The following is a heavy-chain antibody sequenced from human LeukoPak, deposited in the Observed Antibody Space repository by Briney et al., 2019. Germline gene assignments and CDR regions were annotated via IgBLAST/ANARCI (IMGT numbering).Heavy chain of an antibody. CDR2: ISSSSSYI. V-gene: IGHV3-21*01. CDR3: ARGFFDYVWGSYRSISFDY. CDR1: GFTFSSYS. J-gene: IGHJ4*02. D-gene: IGHD3-16*02. Sequence: KPGGSLRLXCAASGFTFSSYSMNWVRQAPGKGLEWVSSISSSSSYIYYADSVKGRFTISRDNAKNSLYLQMNSLRAEDTAVYYCARGFFDYVWGSYRSISFDYWGQGTLVTVSS.